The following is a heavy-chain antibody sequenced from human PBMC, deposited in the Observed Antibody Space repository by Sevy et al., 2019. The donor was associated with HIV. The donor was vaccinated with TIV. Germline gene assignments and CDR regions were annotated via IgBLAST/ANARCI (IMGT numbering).Heavy chain of an antibody. D-gene: IGHD3-3*01. CDR1: GFTFSSHW. CDR2: INSHGTIT. J-gene: IGHJ6*02. V-gene: IGHV3-74*01. Sequence: GGYLRLSCAVSGFTFSSHWMFWVRQAPGKGLVWVSHINSHGTITNYADSVKGRFAISRDNTKNTIYLQMNSLRAEDTAVYYCARGQLLQFLEWPSYGLDVWGQGTTVTVSS. CDR3: ARGQLLQFLEWPSYGLDV.